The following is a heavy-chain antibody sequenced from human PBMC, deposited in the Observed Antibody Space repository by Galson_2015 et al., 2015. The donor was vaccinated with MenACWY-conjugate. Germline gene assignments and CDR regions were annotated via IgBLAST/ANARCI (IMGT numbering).Heavy chain of an antibody. Sequence: SVKVSCKASGYNFISYGIGWVRQAPGQGLEWMGWISPDNGNTIYAQTFQGRLTMTTDTSTSTVYMELRSLRSDDTALYYCAREIRTAHLAYWGQGTLVTVSS. CDR2: ISPDNGNT. CDR1: GYNFISYG. D-gene: IGHD1-1*01. CDR3: AREIRTAHLAY. J-gene: IGHJ4*02. V-gene: IGHV1-18*04.